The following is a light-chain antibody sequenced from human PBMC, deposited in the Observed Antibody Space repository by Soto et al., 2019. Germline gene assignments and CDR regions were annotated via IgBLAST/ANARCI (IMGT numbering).Light chain of an antibody. V-gene: IGKV1-5*03. J-gene: IGKJ5*01. CDR3: PHHTSLPIP. CDR1: ESISRW. Sequence: TQSPAALSGSVVGRCTITFLASESISRWLAWYQQKPGKAPKLLIYKASSVESGVPARFSGSGSGTEFTLTINSLQADDFAPYYCPHHTSLPIPSGQ. CDR2: KAS.